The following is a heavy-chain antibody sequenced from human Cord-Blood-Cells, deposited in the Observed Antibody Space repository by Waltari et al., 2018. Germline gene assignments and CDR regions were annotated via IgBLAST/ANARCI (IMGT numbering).Heavy chain of an antibody. Sequence: QVQLVQSGAEVKKPGSSVKVSCKASGGTFSSYAISWVRQAPGQGLEWMGGIIPIFGTANYAQKFQGRVKITADKSTSTAYMELSSLRSEDTAVYYCARDSSQWELLRGTPNWFDPWGQRTLVTVSS. CDR2: IIPIFGTA. V-gene: IGHV1-69*06. CDR3: ARDSSQWELLRGTPNWFDP. D-gene: IGHD1-26*01. J-gene: IGHJ5*02. CDR1: GGTFSSYA.